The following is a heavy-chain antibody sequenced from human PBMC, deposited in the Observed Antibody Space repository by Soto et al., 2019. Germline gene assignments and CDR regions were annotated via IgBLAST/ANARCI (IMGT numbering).Heavy chain of an antibody. CDR2: IIPIFGTA. J-gene: IGHJ4*02. D-gene: IGHD1-26*01. V-gene: IGHV1-69*13. Sequence: SVKVSCKASGGTFSSYAISWVRQAPGQGLEWMGGIIPIFGTANYAQKFQGRVTITADESTSTAYMELSSLRSEDTGVYYVPSNSGSYLLAPNYWGQGTRVTVSS. CDR1: GGTFSSYA. CDR3: PSNSGSYLLAPNY.